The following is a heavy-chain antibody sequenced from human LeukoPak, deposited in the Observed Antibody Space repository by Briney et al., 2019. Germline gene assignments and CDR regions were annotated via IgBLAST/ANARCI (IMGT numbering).Heavy chain of an antibody. CDR2: IKSKTDGGTT. J-gene: IGHJ4*02. CDR1: GFTFSDAW. D-gene: IGHD3-22*01. CDR3: ARYYGDSGSQYYFDY. V-gene: IGHV3-15*01. Sequence: PGGSLRLSCAASGFTFSDAWMSWVRQAPGKGLEWVGRIKSKTDGGTTDCAAPVKGRFTISRDDSKNTLYLQMNSLKIEDTAVYYCARYYGDSGSQYYFDYWGQGTLVPVSS.